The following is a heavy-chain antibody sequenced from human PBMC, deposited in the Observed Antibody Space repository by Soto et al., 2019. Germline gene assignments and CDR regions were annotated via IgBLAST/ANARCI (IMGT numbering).Heavy chain of an antibody. CDR2: ISWDSTSI. D-gene: IGHD5-18*01. CDR1: GCNIVDYA. V-gene: IGHV3-9*01. J-gene: IGHJ4*02. CDR3: AKDFTTMVRLCDY. Sequence: GGSMRVSWTAAGCNIVDYAMHWVRQEPGKGPEWVSGISWDSTSIGYADSVKGRFTISRDNAKKSLYLQMNSLRAEDTAVYFCAKDFTTMVRLCDYWGQGTLVTVSS.